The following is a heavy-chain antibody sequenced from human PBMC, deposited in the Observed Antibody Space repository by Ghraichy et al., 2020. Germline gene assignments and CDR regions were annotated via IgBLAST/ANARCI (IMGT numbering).Heavy chain of an antibody. CDR1: GFTFSSYD. Sequence: GGSLRLSCAASGFTFSSYDMHWVRQATGKGLEWVSAIGTAGDTYYPGSVKGRFTISRENAKNSLYLQMNSLRAGDTAVYYCARGGRDYDILTGYDYYYYGMDVWGQGTTVTVSS. D-gene: IGHD3-9*01. J-gene: IGHJ6*02. CDR3: ARGGRDYDILTGYDYYYYGMDV. V-gene: IGHV3-13*01. CDR2: IGTAGDT.